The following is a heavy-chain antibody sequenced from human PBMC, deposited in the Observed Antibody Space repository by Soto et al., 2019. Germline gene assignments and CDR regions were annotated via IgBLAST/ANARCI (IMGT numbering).Heavy chain of an antibody. CDR1: GFTFDDYA. Sequence: EVQLVESGGGLVQPGRSLRLSCAASGFTFDDYAMHWVRQAPGKGLEWVSGISWTSGSIGYADSVKGRFTISRDNAKNSLYLQMNSLRAEDTALYYCAKAPPYDCWSGYYMGYFDYWGQGTLVTVSS. V-gene: IGHV3-9*01. CDR2: ISWTSGSI. CDR3: AKAPPYDCWSGYYMGYFDY. D-gene: IGHD3-3*01. J-gene: IGHJ4*02.